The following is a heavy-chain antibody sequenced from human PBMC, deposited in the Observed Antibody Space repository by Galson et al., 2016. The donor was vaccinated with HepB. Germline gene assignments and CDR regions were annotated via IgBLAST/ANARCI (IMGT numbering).Heavy chain of an antibody. D-gene: IGHD3-10*01. J-gene: IGHJ4*02. CDR1: GGSFAGSH. CDR3: ARGSFKGRGGFDY. V-gene: IGHV4-34*01. CDR2: IDHRGNT. Sequence: SETLSLTCAVYGGSFAGSHWSWIRHLPGKGLEWIGEIDHRGNTIHIPSLKSRVTISIDTSKNQFSLRLTTMTVADSAVYYCARGSFKGRGGFDYWGQGTLVTVSS.